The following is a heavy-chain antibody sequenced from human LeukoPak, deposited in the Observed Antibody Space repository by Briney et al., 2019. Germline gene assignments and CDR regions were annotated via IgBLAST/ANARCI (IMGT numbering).Heavy chain of an antibody. Sequence: SETLSLTCTVSGGSISSYYWSWIRQPPGKGLEWIGYIYYSGSTSYNPSLKSRVTISVDTSKNQFSLKLSSVTAADTAVYYCARHRGLRFLPDYWGQGTLVTVSS. J-gene: IGHJ4*02. D-gene: IGHD3-3*01. CDR3: ARHRGLRFLPDY. V-gene: IGHV4-59*08. CDR1: GGSISSYY. CDR2: IYYSGST.